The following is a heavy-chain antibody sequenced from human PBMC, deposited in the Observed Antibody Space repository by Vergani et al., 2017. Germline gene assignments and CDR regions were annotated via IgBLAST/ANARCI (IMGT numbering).Heavy chain of an antibody. CDR1: GGSISSGDYY. CDR2: IYYSGST. J-gene: IGHJ4*02. CDR3: ARVSDIVVVTAVFDY. D-gene: IGHD2-2*01. Sequence: QVQLQESGPGLVKPSQTLSLTCTVSGGSISSGDYYWSWIHQPPGNGREWIGYIYYSGSTYYNPSLKSRVTISLDTSKDQFSLKLSSVTAADTAVYYRARVSDIVVVTAVFDYWGQGTLVTVSS. V-gene: IGHV4-30-4*08.